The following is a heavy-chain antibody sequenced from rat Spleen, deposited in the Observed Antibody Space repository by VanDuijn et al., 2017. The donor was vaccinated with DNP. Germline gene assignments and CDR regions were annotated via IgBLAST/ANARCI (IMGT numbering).Heavy chain of an antibody. V-gene: IGHV5-7*01. CDR1: GITFSDPN. CDR2: ISYDGRKT. Sequence: EVQLVESGGGLVQPGRSLKLACAVSGITFSDPNMAWVRQGPKKGLEWVETISYDGRKTYYRDSVKGRFTISRDNAKSTLYLQMNSLRSEDTATYYCARSNTYYDGTYYYWYFDFWGPGTMVTVSS. CDR3: ARSNTYYDGTYYYWYFDF. D-gene: IGHD1-12*02. J-gene: IGHJ1*01.